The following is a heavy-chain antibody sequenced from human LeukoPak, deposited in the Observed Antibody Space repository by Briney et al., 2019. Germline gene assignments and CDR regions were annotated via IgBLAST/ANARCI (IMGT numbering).Heavy chain of an antibody. D-gene: IGHD3-10*01. V-gene: IGHV1-18*01. Sequence: ASVKVSCKASGYTFTSYGISWVRQAPGQGLEWMGWISAYNGNTNYAQKLQGRVTMTTDTSTSTAYMELRSLKSDDTAVYYCARVVRGVYYFDYWGQGTLVTVSS. CDR1: GYTFTSYG. CDR2: ISAYNGNT. J-gene: IGHJ4*02. CDR3: ARVVRGVYYFDY.